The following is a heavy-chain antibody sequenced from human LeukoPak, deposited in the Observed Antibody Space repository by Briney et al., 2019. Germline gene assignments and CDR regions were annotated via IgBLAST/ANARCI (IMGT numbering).Heavy chain of an antibody. V-gene: IGHV3-30*02. CDR3: ARGHSAGSAEYFQH. CDR2: IRYDGSNK. CDR1: GFTFSSYG. D-gene: IGHD2-15*01. J-gene: IGHJ1*01. Sequence: GGSLRLSCAASGFTFSSYGMHWVRQAPGKGLEWVAFIRYDGSNKYYADSVKGRCTISRDNSKNTLYLQMNSLRAEDTAVYYCARGHSAGSAEYFQHWGQGTLVTVSS.